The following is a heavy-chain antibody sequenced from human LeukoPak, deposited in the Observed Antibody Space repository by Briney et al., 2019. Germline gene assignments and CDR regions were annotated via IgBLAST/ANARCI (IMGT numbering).Heavy chain of an antibody. CDR1: GGSISGFY. V-gene: IGHV4-4*07. D-gene: IGHD5-18*01. CDR2: IYTSASGST. CDR3: ASHRYTYGNFDY. Sequence: PSETLSLTCTLSGGSISGFYWSWIRQPAGKGLEWIGRIYTSASGSTDYNPSLKSRVTMSVDTSRNQFSLKLISVTAADTAMYYCASHRYTYGNFDYWGQGTLVTVSS. J-gene: IGHJ4*02.